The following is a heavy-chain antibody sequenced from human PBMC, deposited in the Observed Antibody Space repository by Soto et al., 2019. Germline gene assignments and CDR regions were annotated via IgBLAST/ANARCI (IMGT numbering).Heavy chain of an antibody. V-gene: IGHV3-11*06. CDR1: GFTFSDYY. Sequence: GGSLRLSCAASGFTFSDYYMGWTRQAPGKGLEWVSYISSSSSYTNYADSVKGRFTISRDNAKNSLYLQMNSLRAEDTAVYYCARDSNIVVVVEDPNWFDPWGQGTLVTVFS. D-gene: IGHD2-15*01. CDR2: ISSSSSYT. CDR3: ARDSNIVVVVEDPNWFDP. J-gene: IGHJ5*02.